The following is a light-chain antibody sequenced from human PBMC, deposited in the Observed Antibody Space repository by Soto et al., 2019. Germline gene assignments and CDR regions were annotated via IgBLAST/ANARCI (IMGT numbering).Light chain of an antibody. CDR1: SSNIGAGVD. CDR2: GNI. V-gene: IGLV1-40*01. J-gene: IGLJ2*01. CDR3: QAYDSSRRGHVG. Sequence: QSVLTQPPSVSGAPGQRVTISCTGSSSNIGAGVDVHWYQQLPRTAPQLLIYGNINRPSGVPDRCSGAKSGASAALASTGLQGEDEADDYCQAYDSSRRGHVGVGGGTKLTVL.